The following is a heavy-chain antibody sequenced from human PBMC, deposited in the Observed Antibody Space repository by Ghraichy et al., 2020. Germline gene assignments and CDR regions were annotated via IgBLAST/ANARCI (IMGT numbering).Heavy chain of an antibody. CDR3: ARGRDGYNAFDY. V-gene: IGHV3-21*01. Sequence: GGSLRLSCAASGFTFSSYSMNWVRQAPGKGLEWVSSISSSSYIYYADSVKGRFTISRDNAKNSLYLQMNSLRAEDTAVYYCARGRDGYNAFDYWGQGTLVTVSS. CDR1: GFTFSSYS. J-gene: IGHJ4*02. D-gene: IGHD5-24*01. CDR2: ISSSSYI.